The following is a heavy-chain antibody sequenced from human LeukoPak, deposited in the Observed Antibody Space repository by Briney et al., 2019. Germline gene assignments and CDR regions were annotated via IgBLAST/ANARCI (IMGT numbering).Heavy chain of an antibody. CDR3: ARSPTYYYGSGSYYWFDP. CDR2: MNPNSGNT. Sequence: GASVKVSCKASGYTFTSYDINWVRQATGQGLEWMGWMNPNSGNTGYAQKFQGGVTMTRNTSISTAYMELSSLRSEDTAVYYCARSPTYYYGSGSYYWFDPWGQGTLVTVSS. J-gene: IGHJ5*02. V-gene: IGHV1-8*01. CDR1: GYTFTSYD. D-gene: IGHD3-10*01.